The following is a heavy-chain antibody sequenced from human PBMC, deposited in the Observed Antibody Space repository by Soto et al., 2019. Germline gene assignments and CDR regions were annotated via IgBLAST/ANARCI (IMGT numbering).Heavy chain of an antibody. Sequence: QGQLVQSGAEVKKPGASVKVSCKASGYTFTSYGISWVRQAPGQGLEWMGWISAYNGNTNYAQKLQGRVTMTTDTSTSTAYMELRSLRSDDTAVYYCARVSAAAIRHYYYYGMDVWGQGTTVTVSS. D-gene: IGHD6-13*01. V-gene: IGHV1-18*01. J-gene: IGHJ6*02. CDR1: GYTFTSYG. CDR3: ARVSAAAIRHYYYYGMDV. CDR2: ISAYNGNT.